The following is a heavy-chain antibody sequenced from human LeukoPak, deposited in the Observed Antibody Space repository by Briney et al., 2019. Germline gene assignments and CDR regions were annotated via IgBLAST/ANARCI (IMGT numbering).Heavy chain of an antibody. V-gene: IGHV3-49*04. CDR3: TRARGYSYGYIDY. J-gene: IGHJ4*02. Sequence: GGSLRLSCTASGFSFGDYAMSWVRQAPGKGLEWVGFIRSKAYGGTPEYAASVEGSFTISRDDSKSIAYLQMNSLKTEDTAVYYCTRARGYSYGYIDYWGQGTLVTVSS. CDR1: GFSFGDYA. CDR2: IRSKAYGGTP. D-gene: IGHD5-18*01.